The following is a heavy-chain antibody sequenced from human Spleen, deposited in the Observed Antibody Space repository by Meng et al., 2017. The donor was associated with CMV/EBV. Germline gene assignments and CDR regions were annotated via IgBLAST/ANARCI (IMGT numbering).Heavy chain of an antibody. V-gene: IGHV3-21*01. J-gene: IGHJ5*02. CDR1: GFTFSSYS. Sequence: GGSLRLSCAASGFTFSSYSMNWVRQAPGKGLEWVSSISSSSSYIYYADSVKGRFTISRDNSKNSLYLQMNSLRAEDTAVYYCARDLPPVPARFDPWGQGTLVTVSS. CDR2: ISSSSSYI. D-gene: IGHD2-2*01. CDR3: ARDLPPVPARFDP.